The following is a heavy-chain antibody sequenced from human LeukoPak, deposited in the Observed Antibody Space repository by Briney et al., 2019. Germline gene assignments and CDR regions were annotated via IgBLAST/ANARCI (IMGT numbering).Heavy chain of an antibody. Sequence: PSETLSLTCAAYGGSFSGYYWSWIRQPPGKGLEWIGEINHSGSTNYNPSLKSRVTISVAPSKNQFSLKLSSVTAADTAVYYCARASSSWYFDAFDIWGQGTMVTVSS. CDR2: INHSGST. V-gene: IGHV4-34*01. CDR1: GGSFSGYY. D-gene: IGHD6-13*01. J-gene: IGHJ3*02. CDR3: ARASSSWYFDAFDI.